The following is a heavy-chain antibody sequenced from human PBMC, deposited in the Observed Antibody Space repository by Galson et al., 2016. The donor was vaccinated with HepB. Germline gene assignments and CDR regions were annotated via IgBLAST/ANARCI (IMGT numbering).Heavy chain of an antibody. D-gene: IGHD3-22*01. CDR3: ARAYHYTLDY. CDR1: GFTFSSYA. CDR2: INQDGNGK. J-gene: IGHJ4*02. V-gene: IGHV3-7*04. Sequence: SLRLSCAVSGFTFSSYAMTWVRQAPGKGLEWVANINQDGNGKHHLDSVRGRFTISRDNAKNSLYLQINSLRAEDTAVYYCARAYHYTLDYWGQGTLVTVSS.